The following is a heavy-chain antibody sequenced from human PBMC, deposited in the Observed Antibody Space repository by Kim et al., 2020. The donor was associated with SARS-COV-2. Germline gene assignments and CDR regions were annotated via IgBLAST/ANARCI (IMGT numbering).Heavy chain of an antibody. CDR2: IKRNSDGGAT. CDR1: GITVTNAW. J-gene: IGHJ4*02. D-gene: IGHD3-10*01. V-gene: IGHV3-15*01. CDR3: IRFGGSWTHYNSNK. Sequence: GGSLRLSCATSGITVTNAWMGWVRQTPGKGLEWVGLIKRNSDGGATDYAAPEKGRFTVPRDGERNTVYLQMNSVRTEDTAIYYCIRFGGSWTHYNSNKWGQGTLVTVSS.